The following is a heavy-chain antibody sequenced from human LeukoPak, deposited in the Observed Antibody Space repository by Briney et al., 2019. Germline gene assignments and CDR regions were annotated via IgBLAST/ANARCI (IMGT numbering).Heavy chain of an antibody. J-gene: IGHJ5*02. V-gene: IGHV3-11*01. Sequence: GGSLRLSCVVSEFIFSDYYMNWIRQAPGKGLEWVSYISGSGSIRHYADSVKGRFTISRDNAKNSLYLQMNSLRAEDTAIYYCARGGLQLPNWFDPWGQGTLVTVSS. D-gene: IGHD6-6*01. CDR3: ARGGLQLPNWFDP. CDR2: ISGSGSIR. CDR1: EFIFSDYY.